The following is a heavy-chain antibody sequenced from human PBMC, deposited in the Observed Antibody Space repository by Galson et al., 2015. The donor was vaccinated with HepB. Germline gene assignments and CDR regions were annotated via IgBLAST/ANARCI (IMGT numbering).Heavy chain of an antibody. V-gene: IGHV1-69*10. J-gene: IGHJ4*02. CDR3: ARDSATYYYDSSGPPPAD. D-gene: IGHD3-22*01. Sequence: SVKVSCKASGGTFSSYAISWVRQAPGQGLEWMGGIIPILGIANYAQKFQGRVTITADKSTSTAYMELSSLRSEDTAVYYCARDSATYYYDSSGPPPADWGQGTLVTVSS. CDR1: GGTFSSYA. CDR2: IIPILGIA.